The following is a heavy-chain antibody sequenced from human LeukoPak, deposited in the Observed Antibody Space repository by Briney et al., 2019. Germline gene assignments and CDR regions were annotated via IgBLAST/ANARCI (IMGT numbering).Heavy chain of an antibody. J-gene: IGHJ3*02. CDR2: ISSSGNTI. V-gene: IGHV3-11*01. CDR1: GFTFSDYY. Sequence: GGSLRLSCAASGFTFSDYYMSWIRQAPGKGLEWVSYISSSGNTIYYADSVKGRFTISRDNAKNSLYLQMNSLRAEDTAVYYCAKDLGTVTTTYAFDIWGQGTMVTVSS. CDR3: AKDLGTVTTTYAFDI. D-gene: IGHD4-17*01.